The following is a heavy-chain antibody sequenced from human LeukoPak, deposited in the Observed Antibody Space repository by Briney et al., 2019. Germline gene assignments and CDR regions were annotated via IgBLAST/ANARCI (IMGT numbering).Heavy chain of an antibody. D-gene: IGHD3-22*01. J-gene: IGHJ4*02. Sequence: PGGSLRLSCAASGFTSSSYWMSWVRQAPGKGLEWVANIKQDGSEKYYVDSVKGRFTISRDNAKNSLYLQMNSLRAEDTAVYYCARLPFRQWLDYWGQGTLVTVSS. CDR3: ARLPFRQWLDY. CDR1: GFTSSSYW. V-gene: IGHV3-7*01. CDR2: IKQDGSEK.